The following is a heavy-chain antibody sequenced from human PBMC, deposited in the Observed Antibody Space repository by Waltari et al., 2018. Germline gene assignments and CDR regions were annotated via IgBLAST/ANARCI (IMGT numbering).Heavy chain of an antibody. V-gene: IGHV1-8*01. CDR2: MNPNSGNT. CDR1: GYTFTSYA. J-gene: IGHJ4*02. Sequence: QVQLVQSGAEVKKPGASVKVSCRASGYTFTSYAINWVRQATGQGFEWMGWMNPNSGNTDYAQKFQGRVTMTRNTSISTAYMELSSLRSEDTAVYYCARGYPFSFYGSGTYYNVYDYWGQGTLVTVSS. D-gene: IGHD3-10*01. CDR3: ARGYPFSFYGSGTYYNVYDY.